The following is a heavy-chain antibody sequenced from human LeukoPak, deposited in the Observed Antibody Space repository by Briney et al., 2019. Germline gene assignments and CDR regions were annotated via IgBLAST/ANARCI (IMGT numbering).Heavy chain of an antibody. CDR2: ISGSGGST. V-gene: IGHV3-23*01. J-gene: IGHJ3*02. CDR3: AKDSLWFRDGRDAFDI. CDR1: GFTFSSYA. D-gene: IGHD3-10*01. Sequence: GGSLRLSCAASGFTFSSYAMSWVRQAPGKGLEWVSAISGSGGSTYYADSVKGRFTISRDNSKNTLYLQMNSLRAEDTAVYYCAKDSLWFRDGRDAFDIWGQGTMVTVSS.